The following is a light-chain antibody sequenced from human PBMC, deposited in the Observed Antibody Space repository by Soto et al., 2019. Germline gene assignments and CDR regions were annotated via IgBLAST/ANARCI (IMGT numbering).Light chain of an antibody. CDR3: SSQAVSSPLV. CDR1: SSDVGGYNY. J-gene: IGLJ3*02. CDR2: DVS. V-gene: IGLV2-14*01. Sequence: QSALTQPASVSGSPGQSITISCTGTSSDVGGYNYVSWYQQHPGKVPKLMIYDVSNRPSGVSNRFSGSKSGNTASLTISGLQAEDEADYYCSSQAVSSPLVFGGGTKLTVL.